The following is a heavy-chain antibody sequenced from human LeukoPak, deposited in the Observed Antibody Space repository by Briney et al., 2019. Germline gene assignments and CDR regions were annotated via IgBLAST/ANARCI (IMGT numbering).Heavy chain of an antibody. CDR3: ASPRLLLEGYYGMDV. Sequence: SVKVSCKASGGTFSSYAISGVRQAPGQGLGWMGRIIPILGIANYAQKFQGRVTITADKSTSTAYMELSSLRSEDTAVYYCASPRLLLEGYYGMDVWGQGTTVTVSS. J-gene: IGHJ6*02. V-gene: IGHV1-69*04. CDR2: IIPILGIA. D-gene: IGHD2/OR15-2a*01. CDR1: GGTFSSYA.